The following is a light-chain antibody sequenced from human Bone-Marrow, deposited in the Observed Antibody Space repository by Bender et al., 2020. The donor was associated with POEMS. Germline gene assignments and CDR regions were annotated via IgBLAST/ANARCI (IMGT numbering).Light chain of an antibody. CDR3: AAWDAGLSSGV. V-gene: IGLV1-44*01. CDR2: SDN. J-gene: IGLJ3*02. Sequence: QSVLTHPPSASGTPGQRVTISCSGSNSNIGTNAVNWYQQFPGTAPKLPLYSDNQRPSGVPDRCYAFKSGTSASLAISGLQSGDEADYCCAAWDAGLSSGVFGGGTKLTVL. CDR1: NSNIGTNA.